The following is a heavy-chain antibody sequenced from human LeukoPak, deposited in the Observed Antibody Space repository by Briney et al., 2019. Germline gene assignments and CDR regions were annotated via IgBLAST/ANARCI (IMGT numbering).Heavy chain of an antibody. CDR2: IIPIFGTA. Sequence: SVRVSCKASGGTFSSYAISWVRQAPGQGLEWMGGIIPIFGTANYAQKFQGRVTITADESTSTAYMELSSLRSEDTAVYYCARVWVYGHDYGDYRHDAFDIWGQGTMVTVSS. J-gene: IGHJ3*02. CDR1: GGTFSSYA. CDR3: ARVWVYGHDYGDYRHDAFDI. V-gene: IGHV1-69*13. D-gene: IGHD4-17*01.